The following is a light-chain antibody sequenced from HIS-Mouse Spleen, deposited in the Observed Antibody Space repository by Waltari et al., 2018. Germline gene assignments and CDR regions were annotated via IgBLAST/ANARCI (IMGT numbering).Light chain of an antibody. CDR2: DDS. J-gene: IGLJ2*01. CDR1: NLGSES. V-gene: IGLV3-21*03. Sequence: SYVLTQPPSVSVAPGKTARITCGGNNLGSESVPWYQQKPGQAPVLVVYDDSDRPSGIPERFSGSNSGNTATLTISRIEAGDEADYYCQVWDSSSDHVVFGGGTKLTVL. CDR3: QVWDSSSDHVV.